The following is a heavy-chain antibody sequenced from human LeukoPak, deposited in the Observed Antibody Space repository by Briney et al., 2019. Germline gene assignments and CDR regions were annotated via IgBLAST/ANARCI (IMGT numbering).Heavy chain of an antibody. CDR3: AKGSSSWYDFDY. Sequence: PGGSLRLSCAASGFTFSSYGMHWVRQAPGKGLEWVAVIWYDGSNKYYADSVKGRFTISRDNSKNTLYLQMNSLRAEDTAVYYCAKGSSSWYDFDYWGQGTLVTVSS. CDR2: IWYDGSNK. CDR1: GFTFSSYG. V-gene: IGHV3-33*06. J-gene: IGHJ4*02. D-gene: IGHD6-13*01.